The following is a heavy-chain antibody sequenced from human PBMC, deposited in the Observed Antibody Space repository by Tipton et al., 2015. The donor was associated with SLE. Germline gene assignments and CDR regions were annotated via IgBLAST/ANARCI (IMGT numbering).Heavy chain of an antibody. CDR3: ARGDGYNFDY. CDR2: IYYSGST. V-gene: IGHV4-59*01. Sequence: TLSLTCTVSGGSISSYYWSWIRQPPGKGLEWIGYIYYSGSTNYNPSLKSRVAISVDTSKNQFSLKLTSVTTADTAVYHCARGDGYNFDYWGQGTLVTVSS. CDR1: GGSISSYY. J-gene: IGHJ4*02. D-gene: IGHD5-24*01.